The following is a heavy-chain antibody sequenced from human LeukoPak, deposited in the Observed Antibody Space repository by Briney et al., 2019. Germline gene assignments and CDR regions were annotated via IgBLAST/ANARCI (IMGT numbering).Heavy chain of an antibody. CDR2: INVYNGYT. Sequence: ASVKVSCKASGYTFTSYGISWVRQAPGQGLEWLGWINVYNGYTNYAQKVQGRVTMTRDTTTSTVYMELSSLRSEDTAVYYCARGRVTATDGFDIWGQGSTVIVSS. CDR1: GYTFTSYG. CDR3: ARGRVTATDGFDI. J-gene: IGHJ3*02. D-gene: IGHD2-21*02. V-gene: IGHV1-18*01.